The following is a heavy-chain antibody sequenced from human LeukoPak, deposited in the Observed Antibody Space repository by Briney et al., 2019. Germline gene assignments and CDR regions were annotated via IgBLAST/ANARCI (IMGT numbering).Heavy chain of an antibody. D-gene: IGHD2-15*01. V-gene: IGHV1-69*05. CDR1: GGTFSSYA. J-gene: IGHJ6*02. Sequence: SVKVSCKASGGTFSSYAISWVRQAPGQGLEWMGGIIPIFGTANYAQKFQGRVTMTRDTSISTAYMELSRLRSDDTAVYYCAGRVVVVAATPDIYGMDVWGQGTTVTVSS. CDR2: IIPIFGTA. CDR3: AGRVVVVAATPDIYGMDV.